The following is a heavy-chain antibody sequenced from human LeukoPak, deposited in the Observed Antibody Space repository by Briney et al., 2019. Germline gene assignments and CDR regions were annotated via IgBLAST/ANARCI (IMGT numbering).Heavy chain of an antibody. CDR3: ARANIVLMVYAPMEAFDI. CDR2: ISAYNGYT. Sequence: ASVKVSCKASGYTFTSYGISWVRQAPGQGLEWMGWISAYNGYTNYAQKLQGRVTMTTDTSTSTAYMELRSLRSDDTAVYYCARANIVLMVYAPMEAFDIWGQGTMVTVSS. J-gene: IGHJ3*02. V-gene: IGHV1-18*01. D-gene: IGHD2-8*01. CDR1: GYTFTSYG.